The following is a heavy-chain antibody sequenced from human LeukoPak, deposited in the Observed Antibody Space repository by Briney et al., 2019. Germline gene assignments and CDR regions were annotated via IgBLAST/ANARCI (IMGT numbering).Heavy chain of an antibody. Sequence: PGGSLRLSCAASGFTVSSNYMTWVRQAPGKGLEWVSVIYSSGSAYYVDSVKGRFTISRDTSKNTLYLQMTSLRAEDTAVYYCAKGGYRSGSPLYFFDYWGQGTLVTVSS. J-gene: IGHJ4*02. CDR3: AKGGYRSGSPLYFFDY. D-gene: IGHD5-18*01. CDR2: IYSSGSA. V-gene: IGHV3-66*01. CDR1: GFTVSSNY.